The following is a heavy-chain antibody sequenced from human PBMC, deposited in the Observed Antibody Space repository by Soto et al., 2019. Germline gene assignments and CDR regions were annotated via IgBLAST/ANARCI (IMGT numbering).Heavy chain of an antibody. Sequence: QVQLVESGGGVVQTGRSLRLSCAASGFTFSSYGMHWVRQAPGKGLEWVAVISYDGSNKYYADSVKGRFTISRDNTQKTLYLQMNGLGAEVTAVYYCAKEVYDYVGYYYYGMDVWGQGTTVTVSS. CDR3: AKEVYDYVGYYYYGMDV. D-gene: IGHD5-12*01. J-gene: IGHJ6*02. CDR2: ISYDGSNK. CDR1: GFTFSSYG. V-gene: IGHV3-30*18.